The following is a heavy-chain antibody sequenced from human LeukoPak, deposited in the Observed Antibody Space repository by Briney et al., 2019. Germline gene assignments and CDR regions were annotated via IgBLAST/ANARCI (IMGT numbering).Heavy chain of an antibody. CDR2: TYYRSRWHY. CDR3: ARVEVPVSHDVFRF. J-gene: IGHJ3*01. CDR1: GDSVSNTNAA. D-gene: IGHD1-1*01. Sequence: SQTLPLTCAISGDSVSNTNAAWNWLRRSPSRGLEWLGRTYYRSRWHYDYAPSLQTRIDINPDTSRSQFSLQLNSMTPDDAAVYYCARVEVPVSHDVFRFWGQGIVVTVSS. V-gene: IGHV6-1*01.